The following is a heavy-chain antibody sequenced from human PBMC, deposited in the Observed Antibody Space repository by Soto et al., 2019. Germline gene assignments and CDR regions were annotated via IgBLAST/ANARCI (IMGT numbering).Heavy chain of an antibody. CDR2: INPSGGST. CDR1: GYTFTCYY. V-gene: IGHV1-46*03. D-gene: IGHD3-10*01. CDR3: ARGGFTIKYYFDH. Sequence: ASVKVSCKASGYTFTCYYMHWVRQAPGQGLEWMGTINPSGGSTSYGQKFQGRVIMTRDTSTSTVYMELSSLRSEDTAVYYCARGGFTIKYYFDHGGQGTQVTVPS. J-gene: IGHJ4*02.